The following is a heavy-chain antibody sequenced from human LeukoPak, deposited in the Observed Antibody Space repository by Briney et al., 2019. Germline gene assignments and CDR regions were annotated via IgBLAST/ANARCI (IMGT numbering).Heavy chain of an antibody. V-gene: IGHV1-46*01. J-gene: IGHJ4*02. CDR1: GYTFTRYY. CDR2: INPSGGST. Sequence: ASVKVSCKASGYTFTRYYMYWVRQAPGQGLEWMGIINPSGGSTNYAQKFQGRVTMTRDTSTNTVYMELSSLRSEDTAVYYCARSDYDSSGYIDYWGQGTLVTVSS. D-gene: IGHD3-22*01. CDR3: ARSDYDSSGYIDY.